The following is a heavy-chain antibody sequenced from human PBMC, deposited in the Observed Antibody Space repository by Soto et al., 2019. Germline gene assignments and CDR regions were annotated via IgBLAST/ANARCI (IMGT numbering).Heavy chain of an antibody. D-gene: IGHD3-10*01. CDR2: ISAYNGNT. CDR1: GYTFTSYG. Sequence: GASVKVSCKASGYTFTSYGISWVRQAPGQGLEWMGWISAYNGNTNYAQKLQGRVTMTTDTSTSTAYMELRSLRSDDTAVYYCARGQDDYYYGSGSYMRPPRYYYYGMDVWGQGTTVTVSS. V-gene: IGHV1-18*01. CDR3: ARGQDDYYYGSGSYMRPPRYYYYGMDV. J-gene: IGHJ6*02.